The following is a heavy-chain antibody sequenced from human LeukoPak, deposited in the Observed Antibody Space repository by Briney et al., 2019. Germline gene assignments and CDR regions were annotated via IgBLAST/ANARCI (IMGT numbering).Heavy chain of an antibody. J-gene: IGHJ5*02. CDR1: GGSISSGDYY. Sequence: SETLSLTCTVSGGSISSGDYYWSWIRQPPGKGLEWIGYIHYSGSTYYNPSLRSRVTMSVDTSKNQFSPKLSSVTAAETAAYYCARYGSGSGRFDPWGQGTLVTVSS. D-gene: IGHD3-10*01. V-gene: IGHV4-30-4*01. CDR2: IHYSGST. CDR3: ARYGSGSGRFDP.